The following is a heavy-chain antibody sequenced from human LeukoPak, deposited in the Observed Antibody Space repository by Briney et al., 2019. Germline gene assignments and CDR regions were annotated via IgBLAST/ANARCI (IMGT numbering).Heavy chain of an antibody. CDR3: AIRTPVDIVATLGERVKKGLDY. V-gene: IGHV1-8*01. Sequence: ASVKISCKASGYTFTSYDINWLRQATGQGLEWMGWMNPNSGNTGYAQKFQGRVTMTRNTSMSTAYMELSSLRSEDTAVYYCAIRTPVDIVATLGERVKKGLDYWGQGTLVTVSS. J-gene: IGHJ4*02. D-gene: IGHD5-12*01. CDR2: MNPNSGNT. CDR1: GYTFTSYD.